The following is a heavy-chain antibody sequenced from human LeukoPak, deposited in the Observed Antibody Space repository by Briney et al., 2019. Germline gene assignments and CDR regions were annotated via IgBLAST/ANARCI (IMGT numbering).Heavy chain of an antibody. CDR1: GGSISSSNW. CDR2: IYSGGST. V-gene: IGHV3-53*01. CDR3: ARDRVGATDYFDY. Sequence: GTLSLTCAVSGGSISSSNWWSWVRQPPGKGLAWVSVIYSGGSTYYADSVKGRFTISRDNSKNTLYLQMNSLRAEDTAVYYCARDRVGATDYFDYWGQGTLVTVSS. J-gene: IGHJ4*02. D-gene: IGHD1-26*01.